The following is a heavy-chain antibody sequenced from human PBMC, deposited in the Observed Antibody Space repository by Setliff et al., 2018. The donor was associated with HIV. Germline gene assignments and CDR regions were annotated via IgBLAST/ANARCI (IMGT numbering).Heavy chain of an antibody. V-gene: IGHV1-8*02. CDR1: GYTFTNYD. D-gene: IGHD1-26*01. CDR3: ARSGVGATTWDS. J-gene: IGHJ4*02. Sequence: ASVKVSCKASGYTFTNYDINWVRQATGQGLEWMGWMNPNSGNTGYAQKFQGWVTVTRDTSISTAYMELSRLRSDDTAVYYCARSGVGATTWDSWGQGTLVTVSS. CDR2: MNPNSGNT.